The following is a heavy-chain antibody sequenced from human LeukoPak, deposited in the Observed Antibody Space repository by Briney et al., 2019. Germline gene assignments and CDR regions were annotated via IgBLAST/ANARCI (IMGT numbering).Heavy chain of an antibody. V-gene: IGHV3-48*03. D-gene: IGHD7-27*01. CDR3: AREGRPSGAGVVGTYAFDI. CDR2: ISPSGTTI. CDR1: GFTFSICE. Sequence: GGSLRLSCAASGFTFSICEFHWVRQAPGKGLEWVSYISPSGTTIYYTNSVKGRFTISRDSAKNSLYLQMNSLRGEDAAVYYCAREGRPSGAGVVGTYAFDIWGQGTMVTVSS. J-gene: IGHJ3*02.